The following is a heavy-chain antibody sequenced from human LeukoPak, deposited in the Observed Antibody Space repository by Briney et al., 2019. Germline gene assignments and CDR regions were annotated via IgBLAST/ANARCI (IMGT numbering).Heavy chain of an antibody. V-gene: IGHV5-51*01. J-gene: IGHJ6*02. D-gene: IGHD1-14*01. CDR1: GYSFTTYW. Sequence: PGESLKISCKASGYSFTTYWIGWVRQMPGNGLEWMAIIYPGDSDTRYSPSLQGQVTSSADRSISTAYLQWSSLKASDTAIYYCARRNQGMDVWGQGTTVTVSS. CDR3: ARRNQGMDV. CDR2: IYPGDSDT.